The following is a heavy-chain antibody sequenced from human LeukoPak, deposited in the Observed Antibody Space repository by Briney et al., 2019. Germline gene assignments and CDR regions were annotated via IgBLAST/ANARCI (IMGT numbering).Heavy chain of an antibody. D-gene: IGHD3-22*01. V-gene: IGHV1-8*03. CDR2: MNPNSGNT. J-gene: IGHJ4*02. CDR1: GYTFSTYD. CDR3: ARTKPDNSEIYN. Sequence: ASVTVSCKSSGYTFSTYDINWVRQAAGQGLEWMGWMNPNSGNTGYAQKFQGKRTITRIASISTAYMELSSLRSDDTAVYYCARTKPDNSEIYNWGQGTLVTVSS.